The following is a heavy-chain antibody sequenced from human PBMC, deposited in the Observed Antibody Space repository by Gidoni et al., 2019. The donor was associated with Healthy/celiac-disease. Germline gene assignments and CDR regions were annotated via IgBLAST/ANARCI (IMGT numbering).Heavy chain of an antibody. V-gene: IGHV4-61*01. CDR2: IYYSGST. J-gene: IGHJ4*02. D-gene: IGHD1-26*01. CDR3: ARVGATSEHYFDY. CDR1: GGSVSSGSSY. Sequence: QVQLQESGPGLVQPSETLSLTCTVSGGSVSSGSSYWSWIRQPPGKGLEWIGYIYYSGSTNYNPSLKSRVTISVDTSKNQFSLKLSSVTAADTAVYYCARVGATSEHYFDYWGQGTLVTVSS.